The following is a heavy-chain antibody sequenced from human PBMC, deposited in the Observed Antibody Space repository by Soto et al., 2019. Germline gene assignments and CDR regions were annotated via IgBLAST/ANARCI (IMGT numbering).Heavy chain of an antibody. CDR1: GGSISSYY. CDR2: IYYSGST. J-gene: IGHJ6*02. CDR3: ARESGSFGGMDV. V-gene: IGHV4-59*01. Sequence: PSETLSLTCTVSGGSISSYYWSWIRQPPGKGLEWIGYIYYSGSTNYNPSLKSRVTISVDTSKNQFSLKLSSVTAADTAVYYCARESGSFGGMDVWGQGTLVTVSS. D-gene: IGHD1-26*01.